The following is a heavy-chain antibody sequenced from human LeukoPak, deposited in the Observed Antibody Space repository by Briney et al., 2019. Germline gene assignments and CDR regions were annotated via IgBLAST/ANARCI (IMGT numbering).Heavy chain of an antibody. CDR3: AIPAGGSYYLAEYFQH. D-gene: IGHD1-26*01. J-gene: IGHJ1*01. CDR2: ISGDGGST. Sequence: GGSLRLSCAASGFTFDDYAMHWVRQAPGKGLEWVSLISGDGGSTYYADSVKGRFTISRDNSKNSLYLQMNSLRTEDTALYYCAIPAGGSYYLAEYFQHWGQGTLVTVSS. V-gene: IGHV3-43*02. CDR1: GFTFDDYA.